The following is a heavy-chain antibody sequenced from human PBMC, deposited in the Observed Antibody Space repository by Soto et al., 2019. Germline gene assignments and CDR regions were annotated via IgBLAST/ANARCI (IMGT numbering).Heavy chain of an antibody. V-gene: IGHV1-2*02. CDR1: GYTFAGYY. J-gene: IGHJ4*02. CDR3: ARVNVVVVAATREYYFDY. Sequence: ASVKVSCKASGYTFAGYYMHWVRQAPGQGLEWMGWINPNSGGTNYAQKFQGRVTMTRDTSISTAYMELSRLRSDDTAVYYCARVNVVVVAATREYYFDYCGQGTLVTVST. CDR2: INPNSGGT. D-gene: IGHD2-15*01.